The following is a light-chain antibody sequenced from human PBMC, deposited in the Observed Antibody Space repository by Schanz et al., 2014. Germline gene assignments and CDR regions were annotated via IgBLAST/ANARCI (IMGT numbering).Light chain of an antibody. Sequence: QSALTQPPSASGSLGQSVTISCTGTSNDIGRYDYVSWYQQHPDKAPKLMIYEGSKRPSGVPDRFSGSKSGNTASLTVSGLQAEDEADYYCSSYTSSSTLKWVFGGGTKLTVL. CDR1: SNDIGRYDY. J-gene: IGLJ3*02. CDR3: SSYTSSSTLKWV. V-gene: IGLV2-8*01. CDR2: EGS.